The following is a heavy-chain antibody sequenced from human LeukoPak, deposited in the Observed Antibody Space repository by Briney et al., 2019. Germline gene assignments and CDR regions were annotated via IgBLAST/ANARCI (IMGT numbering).Heavy chain of an antibody. V-gene: IGHV4-4*07. CDR2: IYTSGST. Sequence: PSETLSLTCTVSGGSISSYYWSWIRQPAGKGLEWIGRIYTSGSTNYNPSLKSRVTMSVDTSKNQFSLKLSSVTAADTAVCYCARDPFPTPYSLDDYWGQGTLVTVSS. CDR1: GGSISSYY. J-gene: IGHJ4*02. CDR3: ARDPFPTPYSLDDY. D-gene: IGHD4-11*01.